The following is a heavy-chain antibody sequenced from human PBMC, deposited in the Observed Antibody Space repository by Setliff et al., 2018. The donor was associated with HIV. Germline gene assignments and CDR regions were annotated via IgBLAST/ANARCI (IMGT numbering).Heavy chain of an antibody. Sequence: SVKVSCKASGGTFSSYAISWVRQAPGQGLEWMGGIIPIFGTANYAQKFQGRVTITADESASTAYMELSSLRSEDTAVYYCARVQTMAVAGTQYYYMDVWGKGTTVTVSS. CDR2: IIPIFGTA. J-gene: IGHJ6*03. CDR1: GGTFSSYA. D-gene: IGHD6-19*01. V-gene: IGHV1-69*13. CDR3: ARVQTMAVAGTQYYYMDV.